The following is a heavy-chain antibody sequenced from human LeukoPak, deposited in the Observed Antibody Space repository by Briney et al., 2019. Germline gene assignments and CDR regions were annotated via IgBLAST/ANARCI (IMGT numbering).Heavy chain of an antibody. CDR1: GFSFNTYS. Sequence: GGSLRLSCAASGFSFNTYSMNWVRQAPGKGLEWVSSINSGSLYIFYADSVKGRFTISRDNSKNTLYLQMNSLRAEDTAVYYCARDPDSSGPDYWGQGTLVTVSS. J-gene: IGHJ4*02. V-gene: IGHV3-21*01. D-gene: IGHD6-19*01. CDR2: INSGSLYI. CDR3: ARDPDSSGPDY.